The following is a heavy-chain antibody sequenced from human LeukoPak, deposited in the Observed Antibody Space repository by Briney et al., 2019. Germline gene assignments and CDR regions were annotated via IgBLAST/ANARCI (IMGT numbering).Heavy chain of an antibody. J-gene: IGHJ4*02. CDR1: GFTFSSYA. Sequence: PGGSLRLSCAASGFTFSSYAMSWVRQAPGKGLEWVPAISGSGGSTYYADSVKGRFTISRDNSKNTLYLQMNSLRAEDTAVYYCAKPRRYQLLPEPSFDYWGQGTLVTVSS. V-gene: IGHV3-23*01. D-gene: IGHD2-2*01. CDR2: ISGSGGST. CDR3: AKPRRYQLLPEPSFDY.